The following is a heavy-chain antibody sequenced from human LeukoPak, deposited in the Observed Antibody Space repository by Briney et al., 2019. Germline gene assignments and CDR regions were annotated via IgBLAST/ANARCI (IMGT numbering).Heavy chain of an antibody. Sequence: SETLSLTCAVYGGPFSGYYWSWIRQPPGKGLEWIGEINHSGSTNYNPSLKSRVTISVDTSKNQFSLKLSSVTAADTAVYYCARDGSTSRGAFDIWGQGTMVTVSS. CDR2: INHSGST. V-gene: IGHV4-34*01. CDR1: GGPFSGYY. J-gene: IGHJ3*02. D-gene: IGHD2-2*01. CDR3: ARDGSTSRGAFDI.